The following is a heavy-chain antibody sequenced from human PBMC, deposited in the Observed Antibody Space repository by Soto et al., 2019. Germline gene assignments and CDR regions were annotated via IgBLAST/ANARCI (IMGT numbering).Heavy chain of an antibody. CDR2: INWNGDYI. Sequence: GGSLRLSCSASGLTFDDYAMQWVRQAPGKGLEWVAGINWNGDYIDYADSMKGRFTISRDNAKNTLYLQMNSLTSDDTALYYCAAISTGSFDHSGQGTLVTV. J-gene: IGHJ4*02. V-gene: IGHV3-9*01. CDR1: GLTFDDYA. CDR3: AAISTGSFDH. D-gene: IGHD4-17*01.